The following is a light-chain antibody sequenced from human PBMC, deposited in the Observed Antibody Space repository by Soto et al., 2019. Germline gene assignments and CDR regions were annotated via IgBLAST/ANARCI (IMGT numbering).Light chain of an antibody. V-gene: IGKV1-39*01. Sequence: DIQMTQSPSSLSASVGDRVTITCRASQSISSYLNWYQQKPGKAPKLLIYAASSLQSGVPSRFSGSGSGTDFPLTISSLQPEDFATYYCQQSYSTPLTFGGGPKVEIK. J-gene: IGKJ4*01. CDR1: QSISSY. CDR3: QQSYSTPLT. CDR2: AAS.